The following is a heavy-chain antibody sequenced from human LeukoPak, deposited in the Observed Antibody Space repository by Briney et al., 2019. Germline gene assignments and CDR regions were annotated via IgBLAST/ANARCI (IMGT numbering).Heavy chain of an antibody. V-gene: IGHV3-23*01. CDR2: IGGSGAST. CDR1: GFTFSSYG. Sequence: GGSLRLTCAASGFTFSSYGMSWVRQAPGRGLEWVSAIGGSGASTSHADSVKGRFTISRDNSKNTLYLQMNSLRAEDTAAYYCAKAPVRTGTTYYFDYWGQGTLVTVSS. D-gene: IGHD1-1*01. CDR3: AKAPVRTGTTYYFDY. J-gene: IGHJ4*02.